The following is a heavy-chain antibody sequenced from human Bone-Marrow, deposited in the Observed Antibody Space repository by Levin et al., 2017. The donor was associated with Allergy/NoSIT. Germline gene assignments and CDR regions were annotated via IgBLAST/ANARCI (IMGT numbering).Heavy chain of an antibody. D-gene: IGHD3-16*02. J-gene: IGHJ4*02. CDR3: TTLYDYVWGSYRSPRKYYFDY. Sequence: GGSLRLSCAASGFTFSNAWMTWVRQAPGKGLEWVGRIKSKTDGGATDYAAPVKGGITISRDDSKNTLYLQMNSLKTEDTAVYYCTTLYDYVWGSYRSPRKYYFDYWGQGTLVTVSS. CDR1: GFTFSNAW. V-gene: IGHV3-15*01. CDR2: IKSKTDGGAT.